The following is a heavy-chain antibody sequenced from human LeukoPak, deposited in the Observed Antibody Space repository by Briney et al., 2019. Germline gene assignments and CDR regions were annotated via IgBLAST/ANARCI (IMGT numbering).Heavy chain of an antibody. Sequence: PSETLSLTCAVYGGSFSGYYWSWIRQPPGKGLEWIGEISHSGSTNYNPSLKSRVTISVDTSKNQFSLKLSSVTAADTAVYYCARDVAARGSPGYYFDYWGQGTLVTVSS. CDR1: GGSFSGYY. D-gene: IGHD6-6*01. J-gene: IGHJ4*02. V-gene: IGHV4-34*01. CDR3: ARDVAARGSPGYYFDY. CDR2: ISHSGST.